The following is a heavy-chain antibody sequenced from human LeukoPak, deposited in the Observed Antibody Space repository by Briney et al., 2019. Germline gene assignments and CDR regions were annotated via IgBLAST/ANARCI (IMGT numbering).Heavy chain of an antibody. CDR3: ARVSSRYYYDSSGHYYQTQYYFDY. D-gene: IGHD3-22*01. J-gene: IGHJ4*02. Sequence: SETLSLTCTVSGYSISSGYYWGWIRQPPGKGLEWIGSIYHSGSTYYNPSLKSRVTISVDTSKNQFSLKLSSVTAADTAVYYCARVSSRYYYDSSGHYYQTQYYFDYWGQGTLVTVSS. CDR2: IYHSGST. V-gene: IGHV4-38-2*02. CDR1: GYSISSGYY.